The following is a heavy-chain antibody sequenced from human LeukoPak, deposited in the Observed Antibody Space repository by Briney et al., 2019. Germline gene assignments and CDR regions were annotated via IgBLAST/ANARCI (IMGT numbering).Heavy chain of an antibody. Sequence: GGPLRLSCAASGFTFSSYSMNWVRQAPGKGLEWVSSISSSSSYIYYADSVKGRFTISRDNAKNSLYLQMNSLRAEDTALYYCAKEGMMAGFDYWGQGTLVTVSS. CDR1: GFTFSSYS. CDR3: AKEGMMAGFDY. J-gene: IGHJ4*02. V-gene: IGHV3-21*04. CDR2: ISSSSSYI. D-gene: IGHD5-24*01.